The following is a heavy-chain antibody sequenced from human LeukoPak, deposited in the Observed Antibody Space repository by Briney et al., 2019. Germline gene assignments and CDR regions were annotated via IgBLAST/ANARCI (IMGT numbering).Heavy chain of an antibody. V-gene: IGHV4-59*01. CDR1: GESFSGYY. Sequence: SETLSLTCAVYGESFSGYYWSWIRQPPGKGLEWIGYIYYSGSTNYNPSLKSRVTISVDTSKNQFSLKLSSVTAADTAVYYCASRTPRKGGTYYFDYWGQGTLVTVSS. CDR3: ASRTPRKGGTYYFDY. J-gene: IGHJ4*02. CDR2: IYYSGST. D-gene: IGHD3-16*01.